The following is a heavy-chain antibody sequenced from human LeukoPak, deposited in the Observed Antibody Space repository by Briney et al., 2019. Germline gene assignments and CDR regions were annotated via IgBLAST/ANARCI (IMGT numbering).Heavy chain of an antibody. CDR1: GFTFSSYW. V-gene: IGHV3-30*03. D-gene: IGHD6-19*01. Sequence: GGSLRLSCAASGFTFSSYWMSWVRQAPGKGLEWVAVISYDGSNKYYADSVKGRFTISRDNSKNTLYLQMNSLRAEDTAVYYCARDGSGGVAGRVYCYYYMDVWGKGTTVTVSS. CDR2: ISYDGSNK. CDR3: ARDGSGGVAGRVYCYYYMDV. J-gene: IGHJ6*03.